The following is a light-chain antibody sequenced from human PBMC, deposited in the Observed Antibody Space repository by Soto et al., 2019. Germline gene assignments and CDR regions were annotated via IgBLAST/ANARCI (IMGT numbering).Light chain of an antibody. CDR3: AAWDDSLNGRGV. CDR2: NNN. Sequence: QSVLTQPPSASGTPGQGVTISCSGSSSNIGSNYVYWYQQLPGTAPKLLIYNNNQRPSGVPDRFSASKSGTSASLAIRGLRSDDEADYYCAAWDDSLNGRGVFGGGTKLTVL. CDR1: SSNIGSNY. V-gene: IGLV1-47*02. J-gene: IGLJ3*02.